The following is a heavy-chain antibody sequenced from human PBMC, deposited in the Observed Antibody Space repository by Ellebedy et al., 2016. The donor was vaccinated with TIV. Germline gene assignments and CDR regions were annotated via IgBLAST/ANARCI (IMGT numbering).Heavy chain of an antibody. J-gene: IGHJ6*02. CDR3: ARPLPLTYYYAMDV. D-gene: IGHD5/OR15-5a*01. V-gene: IGHV1-3*01. CDR1: GYTFTSYA. CDR2: INAGNGNT. Sequence: AASVKVSCKASGYTFTSYAMHWVRQAPGQRLEWMGWINAGNGNTKYSQKFQGRVTITRDTSASTAYMELRSLRSDDTAVYYCARPLPLTYYYAMDVWGQGTTVTVSS.